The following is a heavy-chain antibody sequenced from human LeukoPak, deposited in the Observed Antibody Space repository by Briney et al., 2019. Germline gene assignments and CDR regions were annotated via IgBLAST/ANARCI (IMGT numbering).Heavy chain of an antibody. Sequence: GASVKVSCKVSGYTLTELSMHWVRLAPGKGLEWMGGFDPEDGETIYAQKFQGRVTMTEDTSTDTAYMELSSLRSEDTAVYYCARDLKEGIVATRAFDIWGQGTMVTVSS. CDR2: FDPEDGET. D-gene: IGHD5-12*01. CDR3: ARDLKEGIVATRAFDI. V-gene: IGHV1-24*01. CDR1: GYTLTELS. J-gene: IGHJ3*02.